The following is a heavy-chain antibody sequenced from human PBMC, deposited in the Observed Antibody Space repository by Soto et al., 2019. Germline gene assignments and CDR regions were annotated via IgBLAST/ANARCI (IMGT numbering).Heavy chain of an antibody. J-gene: IGHJ4*02. CDR3: ARDGSGGLLFDY. D-gene: IGHD2-15*01. CDR2: IYSGGST. V-gene: IGHV3-53*01. CDR1: VFTVSSNY. Sequence: WWSLRLSCSASVFTVSSNYMSWLRQAPGKGLEWVSVIYSGGSTYYADSVKGRFTISRDNSKNTLYLQMNSLRAEDTAVYYCARDGSGGLLFDYWGQGTLVTVSS.